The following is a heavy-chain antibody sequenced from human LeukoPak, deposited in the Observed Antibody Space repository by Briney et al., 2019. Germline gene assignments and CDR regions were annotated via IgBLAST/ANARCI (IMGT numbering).Heavy chain of an antibody. J-gene: IGHJ4*02. Sequence: ASVKVSCKASGGTFSSYAISWVRQAPGQGLEWMGGIIPIFGTANYAQKFQGRVTITADESTSTAYMELSSLRSEDTAVYYCARAVFYGSGSYYNEFGYFDYWGQGTLVTVSS. CDR1: GGTFSSYA. V-gene: IGHV1-69*13. CDR3: ARAVFYGSGSYYNEFGYFDY. CDR2: IIPIFGTA. D-gene: IGHD3-10*01.